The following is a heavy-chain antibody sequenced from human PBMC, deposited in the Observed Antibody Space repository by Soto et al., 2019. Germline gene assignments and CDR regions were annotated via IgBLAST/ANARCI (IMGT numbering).Heavy chain of an antibody. CDR3: ASHYGSGSYTYR. Sequence: SETLSLTCTVSGGSISSYYWSWIRQPPGKGLEWIGYIYYSGSTNYNPSLKSRVTISVDTSKNQFSLKLSSVTAADTAVYYCASHYGSGSYTYRWGQGTLVTVSS. D-gene: IGHD3-10*01. CDR1: GGSISSYY. V-gene: IGHV4-59*01. J-gene: IGHJ5*02. CDR2: IYYSGST.